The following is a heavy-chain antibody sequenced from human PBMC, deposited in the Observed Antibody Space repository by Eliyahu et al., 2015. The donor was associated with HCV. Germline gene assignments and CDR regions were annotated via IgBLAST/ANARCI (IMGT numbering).Heavy chain of an antibody. J-gene: IGHJ3*01. Sequence: QEQLVESGGVLVKPGGSLRLSCVGSGFNFAYTYMSWVRQAPGKGLEWLAYISPSGTTTYYLDSVKGRFIVSRGVGGDSMYLQMNSLSDEDTAVYYCARDLVLGGEVRVFDLWGQGTVVTVSS. CDR2: ISPSGTTT. V-gene: IGHV3-11*01. CDR3: ARDLVLGGEVRVFDL. D-gene: IGHD6-6*01. CDR1: GFNFAYTY.